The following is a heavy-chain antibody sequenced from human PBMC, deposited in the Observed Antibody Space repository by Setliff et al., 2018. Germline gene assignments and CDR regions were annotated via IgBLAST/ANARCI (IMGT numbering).Heavy chain of an antibody. CDR1: GYTFISYG. Sequence: SVKVSCKTSGYTFISYGINWVRQAPGQGLEWMGWTIPMFGTTNYARKFQGRVTIITDESTSTAFMQLSSLRSEDTAVYYCVREGVDSRSSTDYRYYMDVWGKGTTVTVSS. V-gene: IGHV1-69*05. CDR2: TIPMFGTT. CDR3: VREGVDSRSSTDYRYYMDV. J-gene: IGHJ6*03. D-gene: IGHD3-22*01.